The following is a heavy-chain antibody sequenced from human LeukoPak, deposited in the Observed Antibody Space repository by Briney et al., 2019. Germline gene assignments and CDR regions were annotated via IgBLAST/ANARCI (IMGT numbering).Heavy chain of an antibody. CDR3: ARRQQIVYNYYYYATDV. CDR1: GFTFSNYA. J-gene: IGHJ6*02. CDR2: ISYEPTNR. D-gene: IGHD6-6*01. V-gene: IGHV3-30*14. Sequence: GGSLRLSCAASGFTFSNYAMHWVRQAPGKGLEWVALISYEPTNRYYADSVKGRFTVSRDNSLNILYLQMTSLTPEDTAVYFCARRQQIVYNYYYYATDVWGQGTTVAVSS.